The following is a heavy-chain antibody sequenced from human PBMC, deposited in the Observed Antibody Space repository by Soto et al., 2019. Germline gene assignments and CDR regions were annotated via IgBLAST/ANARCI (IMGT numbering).Heavy chain of an antibody. CDR2: IRSKAYGGTP. J-gene: IGHJ4*02. D-gene: IGHD2-2*02. CDR1: GFTFGDYA. V-gene: IGHV3-49*04. CDR3: TRNGTPIPPNFLHD. Sequence: SLRLSCTASGFTFGDYAMNCVRQAPGKWLECVGFIRSKAYGGTPEYAASVKGRFTISRDDSKSIAYLQMNSLKTEDTAVYYCTRNGTPIPPNFLHDWGQATLFTVSS.